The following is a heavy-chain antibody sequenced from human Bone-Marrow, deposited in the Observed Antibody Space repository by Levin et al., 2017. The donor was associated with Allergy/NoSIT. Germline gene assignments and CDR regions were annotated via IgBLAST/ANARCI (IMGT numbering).Heavy chain of an antibody. Sequence: ASVKVSCAASGFTFSSYSMNWVRQAPGKGLEWVSSISSSSSYIYYADSVKGRFTISRDNAKNSLYLQMNSLRAEDTAVYYCARDRGGWYWDYYYYGMDVWGQGTTVTVSS. V-gene: IGHV3-21*01. D-gene: IGHD6-19*01. CDR2: ISSSSSYI. CDR3: ARDRGGWYWDYYYYGMDV. CDR1: GFTFSSYS. J-gene: IGHJ6*02.